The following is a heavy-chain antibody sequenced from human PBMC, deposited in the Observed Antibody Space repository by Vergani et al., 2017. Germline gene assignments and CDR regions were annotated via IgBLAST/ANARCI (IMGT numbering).Heavy chain of an antibody. J-gene: IGHJ3*02. Sequence: QVQLVQSGAEVKKPGSSVKVSCKASGGTFSSYTISWVRQAPGQGLEWMGWINPNSGGTNYAQKFQGRVTMTRDTSISTAYMELSRLGSDDTAVYYCARRHDSSGGGAFDIWGQGTMVTVSS. CDR1: GGTFSSYT. D-gene: IGHD3-22*01. CDR2: INPNSGGT. CDR3: ARRHDSSGGGAFDI. V-gene: IGHV1-2*02.